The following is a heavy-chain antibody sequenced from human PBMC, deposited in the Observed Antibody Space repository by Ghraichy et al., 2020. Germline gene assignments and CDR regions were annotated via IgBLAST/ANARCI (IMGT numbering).Heavy chain of an antibody. CDR3: ARDPPPRIAAAGTPDY. D-gene: IGHD6-13*01. J-gene: IGHJ4*02. CDR1: TFTFSTYA. CDR2: ISYDGSNK. V-gene: IGHV3-30*04. Sequence: GGSLRLSCAASTFTFSTYAMHWVRQAPGKGLEWVAVISYDGSNKYYADSVKGRFTISRDNSKNTLYLQMNSLRAEDTAVYYCARDPPPRIAAAGTPDYWGQGTQVTVS.